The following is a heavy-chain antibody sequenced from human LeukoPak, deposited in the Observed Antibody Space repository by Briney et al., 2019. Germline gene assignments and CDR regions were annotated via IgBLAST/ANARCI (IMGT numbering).Heavy chain of an antibody. CDR1: GFTFSSFG. Sequence: GRSLTLSCAASGFTFSSFGMHWVRQAPGKGLEWVAVIWYDASNKYYADSVKGRFTISRDNSKNTLYLQMNSLRAEDTAVYYCARTYSFAFDPWGQGTLVTVSS. D-gene: IGHD5-12*01. J-gene: IGHJ5*02. V-gene: IGHV3-33*01. CDR3: ARTYSFAFDP. CDR2: IWYDASNK.